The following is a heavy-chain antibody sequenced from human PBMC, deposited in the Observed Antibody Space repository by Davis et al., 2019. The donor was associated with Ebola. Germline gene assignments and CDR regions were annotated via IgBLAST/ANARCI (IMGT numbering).Heavy chain of an antibody. D-gene: IGHD5-24*01. V-gene: IGHV4-34*01. CDR1: GGSFSGYY. J-gene: IGHJ4*02. CDR3: AVASDWDGYTDY. Sequence: PSETLSLTCAVYGGSFSGYYWSWIRQPPGKGLEWIGEINHSGSTNYNPSLKSRVTISVDTSKNQFSLKLSSVTAADTAVYYCAVASDWDGYTDYWGQGTLVTVSS. CDR2: INHSGST.